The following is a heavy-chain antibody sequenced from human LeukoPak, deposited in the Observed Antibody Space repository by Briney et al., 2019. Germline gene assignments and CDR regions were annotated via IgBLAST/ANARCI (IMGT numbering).Heavy chain of an antibody. D-gene: IGHD6-19*01. CDR1: GFTFSSYA. V-gene: IGHV3-30-3*01. CDR3: ARVESSGRYAFDN. Sequence: GGSLRLSCAASGFTFSSYAMHWVRQAPGKGLEWVAVISYDGNNKYYADSVKGRFTISRDNSKNTLYLQMNSLRAEDTAVYYCARVESSGRYAFDNWGQGTMVTVSS. CDR2: ISYDGNNK. J-gene: IGHJ3*02.